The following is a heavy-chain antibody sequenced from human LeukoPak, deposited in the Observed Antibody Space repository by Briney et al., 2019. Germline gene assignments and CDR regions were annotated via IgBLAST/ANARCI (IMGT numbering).Heavy chain of an antibody. CDR3: AKGPRITIMLVGIPFDY. J-gene: IGHJ4*02. D-gene: IGHD3-22*01. Sequence: PGGSLRLSCAASGFTFSSYAMNWVRQAPGKGLEWVSVISGSGGTTNYADSVKGRFTISRDNSKNTLYLQMNSLRAEDTAVYYCAKGPRITIMLVGIPFDYWGQGTLVTVSS. CDR1: GFTFSSYA. CDR2: ISGSGGTT. V-gene: IGHV3-23*01.